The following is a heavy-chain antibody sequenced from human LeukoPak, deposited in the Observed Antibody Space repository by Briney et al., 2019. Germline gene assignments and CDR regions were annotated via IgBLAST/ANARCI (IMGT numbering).Heavy chain of an antibody. J-gene: IGHJ4*02. CDR2: IYTSGST. D-gene: IGHD3-3*01. CDR3: AGERDLNYDFWSGYYFDY. Sequence: SETLSLTCTVSGGSISSYYWSWIRQPAGKGLEWIGRIYTSGSTNYNPSLKSRVTMSVDTSKNQFSLKLSSVTAADTAVYYCAGERDLNYDFWSGYYFDYWGQGTLVTVSS. V-gene: IGHV4-4*07. CDR1: GGSISSYY.